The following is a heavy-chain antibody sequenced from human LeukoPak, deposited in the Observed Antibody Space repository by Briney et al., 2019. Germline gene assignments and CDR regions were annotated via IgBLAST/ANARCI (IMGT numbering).Heavy chain of an antibody. J-gene: IGHJ4*02. CDR2: ISGSGGST. CDR1: GFTFSSYA. Sequence: PGGSLRLSCAASGFTFSSYAMSWVRQAPGKGLEWVSAISGSGGSTYYADSVKGRFTISRDNSKNTLYLQMNSLRAEDTAVYYCAKDRGNPGITMVRGVTYFDYWGQGTLVTVSS. D-gene: IGHD3-10*01. V-gene: IGHV3-23*01. CDR3: AKDRGNPGITMVRGVTYFDY.